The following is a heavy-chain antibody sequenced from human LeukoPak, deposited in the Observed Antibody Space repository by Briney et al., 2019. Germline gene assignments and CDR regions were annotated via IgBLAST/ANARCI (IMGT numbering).Heavy chain of an antibody. CDR3: AKARVLLWFGELSFDP. CDR1: GFTFSSYA. Sequence: GGSLRLSCAASGFTFSSYAMSWARQAPGKGLEWVSAISGSGGSTYYADSVKGRFTISRDNSKNTLYLQMNSPRAEDTAVYYCAKARVLLWFGELSFDPWGQGTLVTVSS. J-gene: IGHJ5*02. V-gene: IGHV3-23*01. D-gene: IGHD3-10*01. CDR2: ISGSGGST.